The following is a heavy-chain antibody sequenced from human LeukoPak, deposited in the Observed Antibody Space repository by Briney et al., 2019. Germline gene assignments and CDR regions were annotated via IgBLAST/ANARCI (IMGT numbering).Heavy chain of an antibody. V-gene: IGHV3-23*01. J-gene: IGHJ3*02. CDR2: ISGSGGST. Sequence: PGGSLRLSCAASGFTFTTYAMTWVRQAPGKGLEWVSGISGSGGSTYYADSVKGRFTISRDNSKTTLYLQMNSLRAEDTAVYYCAKALSGSYYDAFDIWGQGTMVTVSS. CDR3: AKALSGSYYDAFDI. D-gene: IGHD1-26*01. CDR1: GFTFTTYA.